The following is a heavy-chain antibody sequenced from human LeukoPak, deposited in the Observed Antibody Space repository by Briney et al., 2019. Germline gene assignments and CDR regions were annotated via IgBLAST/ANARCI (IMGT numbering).Heavy chain of an antibody. CDR3: AQGGATISDY. Sequence: GGSLRLSCAVSGFTLSNFWMAWVRQAPGKGLEWVANIKEDGSEKYYADSVKGRFTISRDNAKNSLYLQMNTLRVGDTAVYYCAQGGATISDYWGQGTLVTVSS. J-gene: IGHJ4*02. V-gene: IGHV3-7*01. CDR2: IKEDGSEK. D-gene: IGHD5-12*01. CDR1: GFTLSNFW.